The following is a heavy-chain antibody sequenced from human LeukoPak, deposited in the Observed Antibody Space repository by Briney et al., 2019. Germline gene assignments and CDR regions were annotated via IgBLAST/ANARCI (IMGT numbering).Heavy chain of an antibody. CDR2: TYYRSKWYN. D-gene: IGHD1-1*01. CDR1: GDSVSSKSVA. CDR3: AELERGY. Sequence: SQTLSLTCAISGDSVSSKSVAWNWIRQSPSRGLEWLGRTYYRSKWYNEYAISVKSRIIINPETSKNQFSLQLNSVTPEDTAVYYCAELERGYWGQGTLVTVSS. V-gene: IGHV6-1*01. J-gene: IGHJ4*02.